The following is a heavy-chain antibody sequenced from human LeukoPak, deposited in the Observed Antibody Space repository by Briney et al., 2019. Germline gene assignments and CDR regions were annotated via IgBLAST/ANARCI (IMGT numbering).Heavy chain of an antibody. Sequence: DPGGSLRLSCTASGYTFGHYSMSWVRQAPGKGLEWVGFIRSKAYGGTTEYAASVKGRFTISRDDSKSIAYLQMNSLKTEDTAVYYCTRGPLTYYYDSSGYYTQYDYWGQGTLVTVSS. CDR3: TRGPLTYYYDSSGYYTQYDY. V-gene: IGHV3-49*04. D-gene: IGHD3-22*01. J-gene: IGHJ4*02. CDR2: IRSKAYGGTT. CDR1: GYTFGHYS.